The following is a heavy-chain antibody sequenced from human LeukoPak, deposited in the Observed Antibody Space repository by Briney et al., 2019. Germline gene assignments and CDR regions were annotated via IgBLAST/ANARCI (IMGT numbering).Heavy chain of an antibody. CDR2: IYYSGST. J-gene: IGHJ4*02. Sequence: SETLSLTCAVSGGSISTYYWSWIRQPPGRGLEWIGCIYYSGSTIYNPSLKSRVTISVDTSKNQFSLKLSSVTAADTAVYYCARGNGWYKFDYWGQGTLVTVSS. V-gene: IGHV4-59*01. CDR1: GGSISTYY. CDR3: ARGNGWYKFDY. D-gene: IGHD6-19*01.